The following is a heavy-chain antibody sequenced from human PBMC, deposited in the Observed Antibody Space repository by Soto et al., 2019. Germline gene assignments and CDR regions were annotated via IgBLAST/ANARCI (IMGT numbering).Heavy chain of an antibody. D-gene: IGHD5-18*01. CDR1: GFTFSSYG. CDR2: IWYDGSNK. Sequence: GGSLRLSCAASGFTFSSYGMHWVRQAPGKGLEWGAVIWYDGSNKYYADSVKGRFTISRDNSKNTLYLQMNSLRAEDTAVYYCARDMESPSVDTSTYFDYWGQGTLVTVSS. J-gene: IGHJ4*02. V-gene: IGHV3-33*08. CDR3: ARDMESPSVDTSTYFDY.